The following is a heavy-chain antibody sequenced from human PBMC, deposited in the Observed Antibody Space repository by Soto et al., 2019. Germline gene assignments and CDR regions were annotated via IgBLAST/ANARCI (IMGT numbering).Heavy chain of an antibody. D-gene: IGHD3-22*01. Sequence: SETLCLTCAISGCSIGSGGYYWSWIRQHPGKGLEWIGYIYYSGSTYYNPSLKSRVTISVDTSKNQFSLKLSSVTAADTAVYYCARSSGYYLYFVYWGQGTLVTVSS. CDR2: IYYSGST. CDR3: ARSSGYYLYFVY. J-gene: IGHJ4*02. V-gene: IGHV4-31*11. CDR1: GCSIGSGGYY.